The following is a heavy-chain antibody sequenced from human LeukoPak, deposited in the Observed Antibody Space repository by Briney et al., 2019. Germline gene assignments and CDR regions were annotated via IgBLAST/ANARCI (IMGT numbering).Heavy chain of an antibody. J-gene: IGHJ5*01. Sequence: GGSLRLSCAASGFTFSSYTMTWVRQAPGKGLEWVSCISSSSSYMYCGDTLKGRFTISRDNAKNSLYLQMDDLRAEDTAMYYCARALTPASGWLGSWGQGTLVTVSS. CDR3: ARALTPASGWLGS. CDR1: GFTFSSYT. D-gene: IGHD6-19*01. V-gene: IGHV3-21*01. CDR2: ISSSSSYM.